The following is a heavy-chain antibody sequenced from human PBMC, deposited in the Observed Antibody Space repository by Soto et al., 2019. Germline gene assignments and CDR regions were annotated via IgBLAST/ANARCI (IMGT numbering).Heavy chain of an antibody. CDR2: ISYDGSNK. CDR3: AKDQWDDYGDPLYYYYGMDV. Sequence: QVQLVESGGGVVQPGRSLRLSCAASGFTFSSYGMHWVRQAPGKGLVWVAVISYDGSNKYYADSVKGRFTISRDNSKNKLYLQMNSLRAEDTAVYYCAKDQWDDYGDPLYYYYGMDVWGQGTTVTVSS. D-gene: IGHD4-17*01. J-gene: IGHJ6*02. V-gene: IGHV3-30*18. CDR1: GFTFSSYG.